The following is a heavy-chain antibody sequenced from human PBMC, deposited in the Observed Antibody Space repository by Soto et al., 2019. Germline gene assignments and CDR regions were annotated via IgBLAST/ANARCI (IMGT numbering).Heavy chain of an antibody. V-gene: IGHV4-30-2*01. CDR3: ASRRRRSYYYDSSGYSPTWEWFDP. Sequence: QLQLQESGSGLVKPSQTLSLTCAVSGGSISSGGYSWSWIRQPPGKGLEWIGYIYHSGSTYYNPSLKSRVTISVDRSKNQFSLKLSSVTAADTAVYYCASRRRRSYYYDSSGYSPTWEWFDPWGQGTLVTVSS. D-gene: IGHD3-22*01. CDR1: GGSISSGGYS. J-gene: IGHJ5*02. CDR2: IYHSGST.